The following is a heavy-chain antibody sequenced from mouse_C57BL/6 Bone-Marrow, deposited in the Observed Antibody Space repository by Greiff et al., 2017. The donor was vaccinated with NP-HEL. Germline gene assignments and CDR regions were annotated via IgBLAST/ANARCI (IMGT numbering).Heavy chain of an antibody. CDR3: ASPYEYDVAWFAY. D-gene: IGHD2-4*01. CDR1: GFTFSSYG. Sequence: EVNVVESGGDLVKPGGSLKLSCAASGFTFSSYGMSWVRQTPDKRLEWVATLSSGGSYTYYPDSVKGRFTISSNHAQNTLYLQMSSLKSEDTAMYYCASPYEYDVAWFAYWGQGTLVTVSA. CDR2: LSSGGSYT. V-gene: IGHV5-6*01. J-gene: IGHJ3*01.